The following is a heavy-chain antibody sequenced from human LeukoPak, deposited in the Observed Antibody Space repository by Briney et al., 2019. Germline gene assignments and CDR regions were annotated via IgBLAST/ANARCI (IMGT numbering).Heavy chain of an antibody. Sequence: GGFLRLSCAASGFTFSSYSMNWVRQAPGKGLEWVSSISSSSSYIYYADSVKGRFTISRGNAKNTLYLQMNSLRAEDTAVYYCTSDYFDSSGYRYYFNYWGQGTLVTVSS. J-gene: IGHJ4*02. CDR2: ISSSSSYI. CDR3: TSDYFDSSGYRYYFNY. V-gene: IGHV3-21*01. CDR1: GFTFSSYS. D-gene: IGHD3-22*01.